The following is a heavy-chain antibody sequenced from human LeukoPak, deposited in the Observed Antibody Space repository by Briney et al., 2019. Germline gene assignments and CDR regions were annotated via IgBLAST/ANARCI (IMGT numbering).Heavy chain of an antibody. D-gene: IGHD3-22*01. CDR2: MNPNSGNT. CDR1: GYTFTSYD. Sequence: ASVKVSCKASGYTFTSYDINWVRQATGQGLEWMGWMNPNSGNTGYAQKFQGRVTMTEDTSTDTAYMELSSLRSEDTAVYYCATDDPYYYDSSGYNSFDYWGQGTLVTVSS. J-gene: IGHJ4*02. CDR3: ATDDPYYYDSSGYNSFDY. V-gene: IGHV1-8*02.